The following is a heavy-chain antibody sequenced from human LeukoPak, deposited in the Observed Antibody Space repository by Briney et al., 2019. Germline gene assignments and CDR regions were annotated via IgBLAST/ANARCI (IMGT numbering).Heavy chain of an antibody. CDR1: GGSFSGYY. V-gene: IGHV4-34*01. J-gene: IGHJ4*02. CDR3: ARRRIAAAGGFDY. Sequence: SETLSLTCAVYGGSFSGYYWSWIRQPPGKGLEWIGEINHSGSTNYSPSLKSRVTISVDTSKNQFSLKLSSVTAADTAVYYCARRRIAAAGGFDYWGQGTLVTVSS. D-gene: IGHD6-13*01. CDR2: INHSGST.